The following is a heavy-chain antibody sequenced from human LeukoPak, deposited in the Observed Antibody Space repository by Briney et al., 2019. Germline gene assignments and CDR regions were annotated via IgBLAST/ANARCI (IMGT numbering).Heavy chain of an antibody. CDR1: GFTFTNYE. D-gene: IGHD4-23*01. CDR3: ARPTVGY. CDR2: ISSSGSVI. J-gene: IGHJ4*02. Sequence: PGGSLRLSCAASGFTFTNYEMNWVRQAPGKGLEWVSYISSSGSVILYADSVKGRFTISRDNAKNSLYLQMNSLRAEDTAVYYCARPTVGYWGQGTLVTASS. V-gene: IGHV3-48*03.